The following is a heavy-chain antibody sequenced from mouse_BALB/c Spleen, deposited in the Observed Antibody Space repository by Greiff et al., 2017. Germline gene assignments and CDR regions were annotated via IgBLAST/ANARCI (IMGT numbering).Heavy chain of an antibody. V-gene: IGHV5-6-3*01. CDR1: GFTFSSYG. D-gene: IGHD1-1*01. J-gene: IGHJ2*01. Sequence: EVQVVESGGGLVQPGGSLKLSCAASGFTFSSYGMSWVRQTPDKRLELVATINSNGGSTYYPDSVKGRFTISRDNAKNTLYLQMSSLKSEDTAMYYCARAFITTVVAPFDYWGQGTTLTVSS. CDR2: INSNGGST. CDR3: ARAFITTVVAPFDY.